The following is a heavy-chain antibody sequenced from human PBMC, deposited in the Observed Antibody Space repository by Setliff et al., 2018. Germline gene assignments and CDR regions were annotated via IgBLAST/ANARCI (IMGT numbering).Heavy chain of an antibody. CDR1: GGSISNGSYY. Sequence: PSETLSLTCTVSGGSISNGSYYWSWIRQPAGKGLEWIGRIYTSGSTNYNPSLKSRVTISVDTSKNQFSLKLSSGTAADTAVYYCARDPRQNDNFWSGYYYYYYYGMDVWGQGTTVTVSS. D-gene: IGHD3-3*01. V-gene: IGHV4-61*02. CDR2: IYTSGST. CDR3: ARDPRQNDNFWSGYYYYYYYGMDV. J-gene: IGHJ6*02.